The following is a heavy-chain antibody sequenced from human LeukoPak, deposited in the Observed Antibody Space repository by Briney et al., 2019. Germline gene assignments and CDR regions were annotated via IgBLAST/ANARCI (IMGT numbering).Heavy chain of an antibody. V-gene: IGHV3-30*04. J-gene: IGHJ4*02. D-gene: IGHD1-26*01. CDR1: GFTFSSYA. CDR3: LRGRNIGSYRTADY. CDR2: ISFDGAKK. Sequence: GGSLRLSCTASGFTFSSYAMHWVRRTPGKGLEWLGVISFDGAKKNYPDSVKGRFTISRDNSKNTMYLQMNSLRGEDTALYYCLRGRNIGSYRTADYWGQGTLVTVSS.